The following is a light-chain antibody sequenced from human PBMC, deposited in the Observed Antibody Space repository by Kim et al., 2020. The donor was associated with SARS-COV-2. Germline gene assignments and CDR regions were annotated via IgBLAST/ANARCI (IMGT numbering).Light chain of an antibody. V-gene: IGLV2-14*03. CDR3: SSYTRSSTNYV. J-gene: IGLJ1*01. CDR2: AVS. CDR1: SSDVGSYNY. Sequence: SIPISCPGTSSDVGSYNYVSWYQQHPGKPPKLMIYAVSNRPSGVSTRFSGSKSGNTASPTISGLQAEDEADYYCSSYTRSSTNYVFGTGTKVTVL.